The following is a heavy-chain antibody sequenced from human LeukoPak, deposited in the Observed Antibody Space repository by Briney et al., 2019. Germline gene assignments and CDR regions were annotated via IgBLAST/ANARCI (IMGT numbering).Heavy chain of an antibody. D-gene: IGHD3-22*01. J-gene: IGHJ4*02. Sequence: SETLSLTCTVSGGSISSSSFYWGWIRQPPGKGLEWIGSIYYSGSTYYNPSLRSRVTISVDTSKNQFSLNLSSVTAADTAVYYCARLYYDSSGYYQICYFDCSGQGTLVTVSS. V-gene: IGHV4-39*01. CDR3: ARLYYDSSGYYQICYFDC. CDR1: GGSISSSSFY. CDR2: IYYSGST.